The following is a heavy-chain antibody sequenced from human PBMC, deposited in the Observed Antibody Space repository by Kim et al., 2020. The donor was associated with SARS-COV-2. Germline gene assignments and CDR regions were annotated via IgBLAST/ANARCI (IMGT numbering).Heavy chain of an antibody. V-gene: IGHV3-30*18. CDR1: GFTFSSYG. D-gene: IGHD6-6*01. Sequence: GGSLRLSCAASGFTFSSYGMHWVRQAPGKGLEWVAVISYDGSNKYYADSVKGRFTISRDNSKNTLYLQMNSLRAEDTAVYYCAKYQGPIAARLYYYYGMDVWGHGTTVTASS. CDR3: AKYQGPIAARLYYYYGMDV. J-gene: IGHJ6*02. CDR2: ISYDGSNK.